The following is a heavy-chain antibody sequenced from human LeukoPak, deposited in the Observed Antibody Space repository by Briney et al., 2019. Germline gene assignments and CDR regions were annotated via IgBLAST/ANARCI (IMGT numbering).Heavy chain of an antibody. D-gene: IGHD3-10*01. CDR2: LYSGGST. J-gene: IGHJ3*02. V-gene: IGHV3-53*05. Sequence: PGGSLRLSCVAAGSTVSNNYMSWVRQAPGKGLEWVSVLYSGGSTYYADSVKGRSTISRDNSKNTLYLQMNSLRAEDTAVYYCALSRTWFGEDDAFDIWGQGTMVTVSS. CDR1: GSTVSNNY. CDR3: ALSRTWFGEDDAFDI.